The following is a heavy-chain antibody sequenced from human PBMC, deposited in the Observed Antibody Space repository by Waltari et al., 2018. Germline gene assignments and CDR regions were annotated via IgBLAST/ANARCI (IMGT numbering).Heavy chain of an antibody. CDR1: GGTFSSYA. CDR2: IIPIFGTA. V-gene: IGHV1-69*01. J-gene: IGHJ6*02. CDR3: ARDTDFGVVIGPYGMDV. Sequence: QVQLVQSGAEVKKPGSSVKVSCKASGGTFSSYAISWVRQAPGQGLEWMGGIIPIFGTANYAQKFQGRVTITADESTSTAYMELSSLRSEDTAVYYCARDTDFGVVIGPYGMDVWGQGTTVTVSS. D-gene: IGHD3-3*01.